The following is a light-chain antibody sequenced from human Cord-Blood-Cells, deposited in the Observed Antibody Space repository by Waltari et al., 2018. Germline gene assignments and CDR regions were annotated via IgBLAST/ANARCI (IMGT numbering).Light chain of an antibody. Sequence: DIQMTQSPSSLSASVGDRFTITCRQSQSISSYLNWYQQKPGKAPKLLIYAASSLQSGVPSRFSGSGSGTDFTLTISSLQPEDFATYYCQQSYSTPLTFGGGTKVEIK. J-gene: IGKJ4*01. CDR3: QQSYSTPLT. CDR1: QSISSY. V-gene: IGKV1-39*01. CDR2: AAS.